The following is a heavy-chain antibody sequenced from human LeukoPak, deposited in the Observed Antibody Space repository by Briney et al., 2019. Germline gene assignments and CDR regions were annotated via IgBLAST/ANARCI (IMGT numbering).Heavy chain of an antibody. J-gene: IGHJ5*02. CDR1: GGSISSGDYY. Sequence: SETLSLTCTVSGGSISSGDYYWSWIRQPPGKGLEWIGYIYYSGSTYYNPSLKSRVTISVDTSKNRFSLKLSSVTAADTAVYYCARTNYDFWSGYPGSGFDPWGQGTLVTVSS. CDR3: ARTNYDFWSGYPGSGFDP. V-gene: IGHV4-30-4*01. D-gene: IGHD3-3*01. CDR2: IYYSGST.